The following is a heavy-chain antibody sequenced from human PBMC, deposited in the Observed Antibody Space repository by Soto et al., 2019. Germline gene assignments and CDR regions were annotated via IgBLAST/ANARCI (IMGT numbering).Heavy chain of an antibody. CDR2: IYSGGST. CDR1: GFTVSSNY. Sequence: EVQLVESGGGLVQPGGSLRLSCAASGFTVSSNYMRWVRQAPGKGLEWVSVIYSGGSTYYADSVKGRFTISRDNSKNTLYLHMNSLRDEDTAVYYCARDGEAYCSGGSCYSADICGQGTMVTVSS. V-gene: IGHV3-66*01. D-gene: IGHD2-15*01. CDR3: ARDGEAYCSGGSCYSADI. J-gene: IGHJ3*02.